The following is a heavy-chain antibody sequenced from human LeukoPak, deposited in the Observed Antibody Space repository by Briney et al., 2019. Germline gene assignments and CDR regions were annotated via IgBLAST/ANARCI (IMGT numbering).Heavy chain of an antibody. J-gene: IGHJ5*02. CDR1: GSTFSSYG. Sequence: SGGSLRLSCAASGSTFSSYGMHWVRQAPGKGLEWVAVISYDGSNKYYADSVKGRFTISRDNSKNTLYLQMNSLRAEDTAVYYCAKGGADGVLDWFDPWGQGTLVTVSS. CDR2: ISYDGSNK. V-gene: IGHV3-30*18. CDR3: AKGGADGVLDWFDP. D-gene: IGHD2-2*01.